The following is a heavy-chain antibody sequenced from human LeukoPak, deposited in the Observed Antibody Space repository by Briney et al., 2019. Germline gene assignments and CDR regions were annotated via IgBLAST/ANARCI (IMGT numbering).Heavy chain of an antibody. Sequence: ASVKVSCKASGYTFTGYYMHWVRQAPGQGLEWMGWINPSGGSTNYAQKFQGRVTMTRDTSTSTVYMELSSLRSEDTAVYYCARFAVHRRITVAGQFGLDYWGQGTLVSVSS. D-gene: IGHD6-19*01. J-gene: IGHJ4*02. V-gene: IGHV1-46*01. CDR1: GYTFTGYY. CDR3: ARFAVHRRITVAGQFGLDY. CDR2: INPSGGST.